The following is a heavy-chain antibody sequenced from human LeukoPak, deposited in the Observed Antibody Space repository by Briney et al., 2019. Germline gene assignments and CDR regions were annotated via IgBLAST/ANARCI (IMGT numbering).Heavy chain of an antibody. D-gene: IGHD5-12*01. J-gene: IGHJ6*03. V-gene: IGHV4-39*01. CDR3: ARATSSYFYYMDV. Sequence: SETLSLTCTVSGGSISSSSYYWGWIRQPPGKGLEWIGSMYYSGSTYYNPSLKSRLTMSVDTSKNQFSLKLSSVTAADTAVYYCARATSSYFYYMDVWGKGTTVTISS. CDR1: GGSISSSSYY. CDR2: MYYSGST.